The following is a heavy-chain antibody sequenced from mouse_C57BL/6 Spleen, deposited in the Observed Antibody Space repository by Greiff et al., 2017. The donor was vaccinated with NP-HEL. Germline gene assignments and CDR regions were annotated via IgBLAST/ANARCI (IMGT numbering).Heavy chain of an antibody. CDR2: IDPETGGT. V-gene: IGHV1-15*01. J-gene: IGHJ3*01. CDR3: TRSGYGNYGAY. D-gene: IGHD2-1*01. CDR1: GYTFTDYE. Sequence: VQLQQSGAELVRPGASVTLSCKASGYTFTDYEMHWVKQTPVHGLEWIGAIDPETGGTAYNQKFKGKAILTADKSSSTAYMELRSLTSEDSAVYYCTRSGYGNYGAYWGQGTLVTVSA.